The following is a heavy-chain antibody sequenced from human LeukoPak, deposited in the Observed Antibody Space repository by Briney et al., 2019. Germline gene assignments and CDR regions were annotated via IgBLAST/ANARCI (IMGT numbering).Heavy chain of an antibody. Sequence: GGSLRLSCAASGFTFSSYGMHWVRQAPGKGLEWVAVISYDGSNKYYADSVKGRFTISRDNSKNTLYLQMNSLRAEDTAVYYFAKDQGDFDWLPPFDYWGQGTLVTVSS. CDR3: AKDQGDFDWLPPFDY. D-gene: IGHD3-9*01. CDR1: GFTFSSYG. J-gene: IGHJ4*02. V-gene: IGHV3-30*18. CDR2: ISYDGSNK.